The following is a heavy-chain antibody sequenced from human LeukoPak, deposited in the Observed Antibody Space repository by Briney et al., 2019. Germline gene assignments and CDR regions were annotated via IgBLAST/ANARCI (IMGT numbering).Heavy chain of an antibody. CDR2: IYPGDSDT. CDR3: ARGVDILTGFGYYFDY. CDR1: GYSFTTHW. Sequence: GESLKISCKGSGYSFTTHWIGWVRQLPGKGLEWMGIIYPGDSDTRYSPSFQGQVTISADKSISTAYLQWSSLKASDTAMYYCARGVDILTGFGYYFDYWGQGTLVTVSS. D-gene: IGHD3-9*01. V-gene: IGHV5-51*01. J-gene: IGHJ4*02.